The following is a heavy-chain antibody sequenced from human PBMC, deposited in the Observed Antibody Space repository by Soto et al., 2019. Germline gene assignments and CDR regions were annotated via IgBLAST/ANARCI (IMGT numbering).Heavy chain of an antibody. J-gene: IGHJ6*02. Sequence: PGGSLRLSCTASGFTFGDYAMSWFRQAPGKGLEWVGFIRSKAYGGTTEYAASVKGRFTISRDDSKSIAYLQMNSLKTEDTAVYYCTKTGLFLEWLRPLGYYYGMDVWGQGTTVTVSS. CDR2: IRSKAYGGTT. V-gene: IGHV3-49*03. D-gene: IGHD3-3*01. CDR1: GFTFGDYA. CDR3: TKTGLFLEWLRPLGYYYGMDV.